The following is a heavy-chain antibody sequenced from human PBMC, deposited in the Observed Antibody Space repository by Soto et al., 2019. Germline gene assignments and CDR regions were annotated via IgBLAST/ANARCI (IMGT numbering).Heavy chain of an antibody. D-gene: IGHD2-15*01. CDR1: EGSSGDRDGY. J-gene: IGHJ4*02. V-gene: IGHV4-30-4*01. Sequence: VAEGSSGDRDGYRSMIKQPPGKGLEWIGFISYSGSTYYSTSLKSRVTISVDTSKSQFSLNLSFVTAADTAVYYCATMGTPATGLYFFDYWGQGSPVTVSS. CDR3: ATMGTPATGLYFFDY. CDR2: ISYSGST.